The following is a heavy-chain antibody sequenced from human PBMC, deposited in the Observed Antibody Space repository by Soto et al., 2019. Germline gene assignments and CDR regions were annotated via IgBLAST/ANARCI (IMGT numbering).Heavy chain of an antibody. CDR2: MSPKTANT. CDR1: GYTFTSYD. V-gene: IGHV1-8*01. J-gene: IGHJ5*01. CDR3: TGGPPNWGFDS. Sequence: ASVKVSCKSSGYTFTSYDINWVRQTAGQGLEWMGWMSPKTANTGYAQKFQGRVTMTRSTSISTAYMELSSLTSEDTAVYYCTGGPPNWGFDSWGQGAPVTVSS. D-gene: IGHD7-27*01.